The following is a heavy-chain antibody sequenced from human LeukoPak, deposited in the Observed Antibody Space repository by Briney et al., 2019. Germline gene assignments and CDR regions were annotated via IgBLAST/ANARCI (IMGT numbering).Heavy chain of an antibody. CDR1: GFTFSSYA. V-gene: IGHV3-23*01. CDR2: ISASGSTT. D-gene: IGHD2-21*01. CDR3: AKAAGVNYYNYMDV. Sequence: GGSLRLSCAASGFTFSSYAMSWVRQAPGKGLEWVSTISASGSTTDYADSVKGRVTISRDNSKNTLYLQMNSLRAEDTAVYYCAKAAGVNYYNYMDVWGKGTTVTVSS. J-gene: IGHJ6*03.